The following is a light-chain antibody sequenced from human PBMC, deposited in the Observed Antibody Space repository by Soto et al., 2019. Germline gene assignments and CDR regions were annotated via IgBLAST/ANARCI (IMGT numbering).Light chain of an antibody. CDR3: QQSYSTPRD. CDR2: AAS. CDR1: QSISNS. V-gene: IGKV1-39*01. Sequence: DIQMTQSPSSLSASVGARVTITCRASQSISNSLNWYQQKPGRAPKILIYAASSLQSGVPSRFSGSGSGTDFILTISSLQPEDVATYYCQQSYSTPRDFGQGTRLEIK. J-gene: IGKJ5*01.